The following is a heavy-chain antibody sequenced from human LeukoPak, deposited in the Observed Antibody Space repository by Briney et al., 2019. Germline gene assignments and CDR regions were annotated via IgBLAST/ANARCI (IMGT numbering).Heavy chain of an antibody. CDR1: AYRFTSYD. D-gene: IGHD3-10*01. J-gene: IGHJ5*02. CDR3: ARDRLIRWKRWFDP. Sequence: EASVKVSFTGSAYRFTSYDIEWVRQATGPGLEWMGWMNPTSGNTGYAQKFQVRVTMTRNTSISTAYMELSSLRSEDTAVYYCARDRLIRWKRWFDPWGQGTLVTVSS. CDR2: MNPTSGNT. V-gene: IGHV1-8*01.